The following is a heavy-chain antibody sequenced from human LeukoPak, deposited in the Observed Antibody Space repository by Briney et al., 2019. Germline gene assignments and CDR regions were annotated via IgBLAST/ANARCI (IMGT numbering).Heavy chain of an antibody. D-gene: IGHD3-10*01. CDR2: ISYDGSNK. J-gene: IGHJ4*02. CDR1: GFTFSSYG. V-gene: IGHV3-30*18. CDR3: AKDLKILWFGELF. Sequence: GGSLRLSCAASGFTFSSYGMHWVRQAPGKGLEWVAVISYDGSNKYYADSVKGRFTISRDNSKNTLYLQMNSLRAEDTAVYYCAKDLKILWFGELFGGQGTLVTVSS.